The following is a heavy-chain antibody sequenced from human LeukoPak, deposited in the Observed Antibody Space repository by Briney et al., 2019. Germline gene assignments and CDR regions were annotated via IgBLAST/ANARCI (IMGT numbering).Heavy chain of an antibody. Sequence: ASVKVSCKASGYTFTSYDINWVRQATGQGLEWMGWMNPNSGNTGYAQKFQGRVTMTRNTSISTAYMELSSLRSEDTAVYYCASRRDYYGSGSYPNWFGPWGQGTLVTVSS. CDR3: ASRRDYYGSGSYPNWFGP. J-gene: IGHJ5*02. CDR1: GYTFTSYD. CDR2: MNPNSGNT. D-gene: IGHD3-10*01. V-gene: IGHV1-8*01.